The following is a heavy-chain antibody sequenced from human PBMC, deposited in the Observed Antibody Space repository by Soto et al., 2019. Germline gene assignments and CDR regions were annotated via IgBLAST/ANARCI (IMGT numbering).Heavy chain of an antibody. CDR3: ERDLSDCGGDCQRDY. D-gene: IGHD2-21*02. V-gene: IGHV3-7*03. CDR1: GFTFSSYW. Sequence: GGSLRLSCAASGFTFSSYWMSWVRQAPGKGLEWVANIKQDGSEKYYVDSVKGRFTISRDNAKNSLYLQMNSLRAEDTAVYYCERDLSDCGGDCQRDYWGQGTLVTASS. J-gene: IGHJ4*02. CDR2: IKQDGSEK.